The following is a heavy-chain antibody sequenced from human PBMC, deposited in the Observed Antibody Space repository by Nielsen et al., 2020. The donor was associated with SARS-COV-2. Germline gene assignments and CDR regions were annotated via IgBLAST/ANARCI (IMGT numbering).Heavy chain of an antibody. CDR2: IYSDDSA. CDR1: GFMVSDSY. CDR3: VRDNWGRMDV. J-gene: IGHJ6*02. V-gene: IGHV3-66*01. D-gene: IGHD7-27*01. Sequence: GESLKISCAASGFMVSDSYMSWIRQTPGKGLEWVSVIYSDDSASYADSVKGRFTVSRDNFKNMLFLQMNSLRAEDTGVYYCVRDNWGRMDVWGQGTAVTVSS.